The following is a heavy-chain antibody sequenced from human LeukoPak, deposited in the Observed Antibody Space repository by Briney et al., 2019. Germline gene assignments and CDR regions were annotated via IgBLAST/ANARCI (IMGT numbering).Heavy chain of an antibody. J-gene: IGHJ4*02. CDR2: TYTSGDT. D-gene: IGHD6-13*01. V-gene: IGHV4-4*07. Sequence: PSETLSLTSTDARASSRLTARSLVGQLAGKALERIGRTYTSGDTNYNPSLKSRASVSVDTSKNQFYLSLRLVTAADTAVYFCTIGGASGSLAHWGPGTLVTVSS. CDR3: TIGGASGSLAH. CDR1: RASSRLTA.